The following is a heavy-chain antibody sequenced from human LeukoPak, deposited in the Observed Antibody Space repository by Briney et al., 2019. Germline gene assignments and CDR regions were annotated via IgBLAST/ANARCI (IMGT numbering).Heavy chain of an antibody. CDR3: AKGKWYFDY. CDR2: IRYDGSEK. CDR1: GFMFSSNG. V-gene: IGHV3-30*02. Sequence: GWSLRLSCASSGFMFSSNGMHGVRPAGGKGLEWVAFIRYDGSEKYYGDSVKGRFTISRDNSKNTLYLQMNSLRVEDTAVYYCAKGKWYFDYWGQGTLVTVSS. D-gene: IGHD1-26*01. J-gene: IGHJ4*02.